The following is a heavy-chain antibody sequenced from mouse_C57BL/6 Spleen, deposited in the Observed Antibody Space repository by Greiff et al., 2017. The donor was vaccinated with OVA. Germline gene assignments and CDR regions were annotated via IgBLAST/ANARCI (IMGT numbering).Heavy chain of an antibody. CDR3: TRDGTYYYGSSPYWYFDV. CDR2: ISSGGDYI. D-gene: IGHD1-1*01. CDR1: GFTFSSYA. V-gene: IGHV5-9-1*02. Sequence: EVKLVESGEGLVKPGGSLKLSCAASGFTFSSYAMSWVRQTPEKRLEWVAYISSGGDYIYYADTVKGRFTISRDNARNTLYLQMSSLKSEDTAMYYCTRDGTYYYGSSPYWYFDVWGTGTTVTVSS. J-gene: IGHJ1*03.